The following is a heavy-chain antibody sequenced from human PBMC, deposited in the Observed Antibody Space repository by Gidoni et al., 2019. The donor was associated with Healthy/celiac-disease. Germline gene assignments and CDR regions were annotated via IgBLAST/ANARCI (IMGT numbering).Heavy chain of an antibody. J-gene: IGHJ3*02. Sequence: EVQLVESWGGLVQPGGSLRLCCAASGFTFSSYSMNWFRQAPGQGLELCSYISSSSTIYYADSVEGRFTISRDNAKNSLYLQMNSLTDEDTALYSCARASLVVIKSYDAFDIWGQGTMVTVSS. CDR1: GFTFSSYS. CDR2: ISSSSTI. D-gene: IGHD3-22*01. V-gene: IGHV3-48*02. CDR3: ARASLVVIKSYDAFDI.